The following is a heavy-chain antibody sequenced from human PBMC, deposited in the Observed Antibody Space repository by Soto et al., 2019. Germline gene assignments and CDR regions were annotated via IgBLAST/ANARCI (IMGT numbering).Heavy chain of an antibody. D-gene: IGHD6-13*01. CDR3: AAGEASSRNLAPYYLDF. CDR2: IHYSGTT. Sequence: NPSETLSLTCTVSGGSMRNYFWTWIRQPPGKGLEWIGCIHYSGTTSFFPSYNPSLRSRVTISEDTSKNQFSLKLLSVTTADTAVYFCAAGEASSRNLAPYYLDFWGQGTLVTVSS. V-gene: IGHV4-59*01. CDR1: GGSMRNYF. J-gene: IGHJ4*02.